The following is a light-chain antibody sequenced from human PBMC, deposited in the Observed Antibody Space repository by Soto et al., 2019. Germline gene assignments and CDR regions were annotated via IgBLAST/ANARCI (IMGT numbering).Light chain of an antibody. CDR2: AAS. CDR1: QDINIY. CDR3: QQYYSYPRT. J-gene: IGKJ4*01. Sequence: DIQMTQSPSSLFASVGDRVTITCQATQDINIYLNWYQQKPGKAPKLLIYAASTLQSGVPSRFSGSGSGTDFTLTISCLQSEDFATYYCQQYYSYPRTFGGGTKVDIK. V-gene: IGKV1-16*01.